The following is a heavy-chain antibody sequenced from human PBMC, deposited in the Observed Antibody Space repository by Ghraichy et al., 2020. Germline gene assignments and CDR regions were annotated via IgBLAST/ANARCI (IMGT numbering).Heavy chain of an antibody. V-gene: IGHV4-4*07. CDR2: VTDSGSS. CDR3: ARDRCTSTSCRNWFDP. D-gene: IGHD2-2*01. CDR1: GGSISNYF. J-gene: IGHJ5*02. Sequence: SETLSLTCTVSGGSISNYFWSWIRQPAGKGLEWIGRVTDSGSSTHNPSLKSRVTMSVDTSKNQFSLKLSSVTAADTAVYYCARDRCTSTSCRNWFDPWAQGTLVTVSS.